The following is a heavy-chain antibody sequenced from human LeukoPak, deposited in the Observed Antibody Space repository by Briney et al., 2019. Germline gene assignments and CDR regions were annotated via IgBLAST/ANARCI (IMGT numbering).Heavy chain of an antibody. CDR1: EFTLSSYW. V-gene: IGHV3-7*01. CDR3: ARVRYYTTGQGFDY. D-gene: IGHD2-2*02. J-gene: IGHJ4*02. CDR2: IKHDGSEK. Sequence: QSGGSLRLSCVGSEFTLSSYWMTWVRQAPGKGLEWVANIKHDGSEKFYVDSVTGRFTISRDNAKNSLYLQMNALRAEDTAVYYCARVRYYTTGQGFDYWGQGTLVTVSS.